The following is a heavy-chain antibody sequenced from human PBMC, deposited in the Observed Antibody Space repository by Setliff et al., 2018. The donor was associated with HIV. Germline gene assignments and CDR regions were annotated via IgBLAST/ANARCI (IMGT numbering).Heavy chain of an antibody. Sequence: ASVKVSCKASGYTFTACYLHWVRQAPGQGPEWMAWINPRNGATTYAQEFQGRVTVTRDTSISTVYLDLTRLTSDDTAIYYCVRVAVTGRGLAYWGQGTRVTVSS. V-gene: IGHV1-2*02. CDR2: INPRNGAT. CDR1: GYTFTACY. CDR3: VRVAVTGRGLAY. D-gene: IGHD6-19*01. J-gene: IGHJ4*02.